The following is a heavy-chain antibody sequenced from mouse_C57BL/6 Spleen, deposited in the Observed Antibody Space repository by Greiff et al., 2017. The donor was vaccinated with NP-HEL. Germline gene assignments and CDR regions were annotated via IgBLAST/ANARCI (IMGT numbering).Heavy chain of an antibody. CDR1: GYAFSSYW. J-gene: IGHJ2*01. CDR3: ARSYLLLDY. V-gene: IGHV1-80*01. D-gene: IGHD1-1*01. CDR2: IYPGDGDP. Sequence: QVQLQQSGAELVQPGASVKISCKASGYAFSSYWMTWVQPRPGKGLEWIGQIYPGDGDPNYNGKFKGKATLTADKSSSTAYMQLSSLTSEDSAVYFCARSYLLLDYWGQGTTLTVSS.